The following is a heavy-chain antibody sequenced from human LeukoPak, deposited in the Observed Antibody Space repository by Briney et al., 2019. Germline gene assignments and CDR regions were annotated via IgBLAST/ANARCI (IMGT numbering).Heavy chain of an antibody. J-gene: IGHJ4*02. CDR1: VFTFSIYS. CDR3: PKVWFAAAGLFDY. V-gene: IGHV3-23*01. D-gene: IGHD6-13*01. CDR2: TSGMVGST. Sequence: SLRLSCALSVFTFSIYSISWVRQAPREWLGWGSATSGMVGSTYYTDSVTGGFTVYRDHSKNTLYLQMNSLRAEDTAVYYCPKVWFAAAGLFDYWGQGPLVPVSS.